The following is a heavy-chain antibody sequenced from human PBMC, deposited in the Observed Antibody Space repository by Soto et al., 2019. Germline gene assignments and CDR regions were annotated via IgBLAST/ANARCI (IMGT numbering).Heavy chain of an antibody. D-gene: IGHD3-10*01. Sequence: EVQLLESGGGLVQPGGSLRLSCAASGFTFSSYAMSWVRQAPGKGLEWVSAISGSGGSTYYADSVKGRFTISRDNSKNTLYLQMNSLRAEDTAVYYCAKGSLLWFGELTYGGYFDYWGQGTLVTVSS. J-gene: IGHJ4*02. CDR2: ISGSGGST. CDR1: GFTFSSYA. CDR3: AKGSLLWFGELTYGGYFDY. V-gene: IGHV3-23*01.